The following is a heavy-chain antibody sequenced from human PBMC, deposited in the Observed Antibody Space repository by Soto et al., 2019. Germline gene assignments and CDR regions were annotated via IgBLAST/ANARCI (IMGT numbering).Heavy chain of an antibody. D-gene: IGHD2-15*01. CDR2: ISGSGGST. J-gene: IGHJ6*01. V-gene: IGHV3-23*01. CDR3: AKDLLGYCSGGSGRGAYYYYYSMEV. CDR1: GFTFSNYA. Sequence: PGGSLRLSCAASGFTFSNYAMSWVRQAPGKGLEWVSAISGSGGSTYYADSVKGRFTISRDNSKNTLYLQMNSLRAEDTAVYYLAKDLLGYCSGGSGRGAYYYYYSMEVWGQGTTVTVSS.